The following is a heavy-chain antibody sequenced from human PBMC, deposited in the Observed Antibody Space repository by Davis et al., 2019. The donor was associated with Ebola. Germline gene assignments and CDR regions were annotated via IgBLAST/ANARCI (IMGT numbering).Heavy chain of an antibody. Sequence: ASVKVSCKASGYSFTNYGVTWVRQAPGQGLEWMGWINPHNGNTNYAQSVQGRVTMTADTSTSTAYMELRSLRSDDTAVYYCARVSYDFWSGFDYWGQGTLVTVSS. D-gene: IGHD3-3*01. CDR3: ARVSYDFWSGFDY. J-gene: IGHJ4*02. V-gene: IGHV1-18*04. CDR2: INPHNGNT. CDR1: GYSFTNYG.